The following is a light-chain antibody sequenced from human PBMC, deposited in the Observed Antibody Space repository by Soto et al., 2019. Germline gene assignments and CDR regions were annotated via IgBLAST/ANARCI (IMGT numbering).Light chain of an antibody. CDR3: QHRSTWPPMFT. CDR2: DAS. CDR1: QSISRS. Sequence: EIVLTQSPATLSLSPGDRATLSCRASQSISRSLAWYQQTPGQAPRLLIYDASDRATDIPARFSGGGSGTDFTLTISSLEPEDFAFYYCQHRSTWPPMFTFGQGTKLQIK. V-gene: IGKV3-11*01. J-gene: IGKJ2*01.